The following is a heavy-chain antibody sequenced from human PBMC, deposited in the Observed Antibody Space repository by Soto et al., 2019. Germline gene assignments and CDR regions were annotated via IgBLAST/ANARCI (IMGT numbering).Heavy chain of an antibody. CDR1: GGSFTSNNW. V-gene: IGHV4-4*02. Sequence: LSVTCAVSGGSFTSNNWWTWVRQPPGQGLEWIGEIYRTGGTNYNPSLKSRVTISLDKSENQFSLKVTSLTAADTAVYYCASRDPGTSVDYWGQGTLVTVSS. D-gene: IGHD1-7*01. J-gene: IGHJ4*02. CDR2: IYRTGGT. CDR3: ASRDPGTSVDY.